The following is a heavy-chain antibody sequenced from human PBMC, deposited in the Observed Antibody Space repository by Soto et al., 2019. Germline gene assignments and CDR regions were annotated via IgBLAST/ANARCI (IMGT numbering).Heavy chain of an antibody. D-gene: IGHD6-13*01. CDR3: ARGSHSTTWYGGQFDY. CDR2: VSSSSTYI. CDR1: GLTFSSYT. J-gene: IGHJ4*02. V-gene: IGHV3-21*01. Sequence: GGSLRLSCAASGLTFSSYTMNWVRQAPGKGLEWVSSVSSSSTYIYYADSVKGRFTISRDNAKNSLYLQMNSLRAEDTAIYYCARGSHSTTWYGGQFDYWGQGTLVTVSS.